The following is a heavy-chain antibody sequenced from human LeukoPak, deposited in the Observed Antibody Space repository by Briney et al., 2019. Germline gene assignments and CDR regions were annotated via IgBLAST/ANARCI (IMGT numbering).Heavy chain of an antibody. D-gene: IGHD1-26*01. J-gene: IGHJ5*02. V-gene: IGHV3-48*03. CDR1: GFTFSSYE. Sequence: GGSLRLSCAASGFTFSSYEMNWVRQAPGKGLEWVSYISTSVSTIYYADSVKGRFTISRDNAKISLYLQMNSLRAEDTAVYYCAREGGSYYINWFDPWGQGTLVSVSS. CDR3: AREGGSYYINWFDP. CDR2: ISTSVSTI.